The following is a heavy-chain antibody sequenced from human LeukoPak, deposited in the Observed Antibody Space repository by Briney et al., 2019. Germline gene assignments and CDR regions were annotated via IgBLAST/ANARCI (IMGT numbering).Heavy chain of an antibody. V-gene: IGHV4-34*01. D-gene: IGHD6-6*01. CDR2: INHSGST. Sequence: SETLSLTCAVYGGSFSGYYWSWIRQSPGKGLEWIGEINHSGSTNYNPSLKSRVTISVDTSKNQFSLKLSSVTAADTAVYYCARGPARIAARPGPYFQHWGQGTLVTVSS. CDR1: GGSFSGYY. J-gene: IGHJ1*01. CDR3: ARGPARIAARPGPYFQH.